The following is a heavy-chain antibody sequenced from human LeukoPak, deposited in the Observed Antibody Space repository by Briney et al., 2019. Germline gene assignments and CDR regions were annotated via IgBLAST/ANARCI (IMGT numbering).Heavy chain of an antibody. V-gene: IGHV1-69*05. Sequence: ASVKVSCKAFGGTFSSYAISWVRQAPGQGLKWMGGIIPIFGTANYAQKFQGRVTITTDESTSTAYMELSSLRSEDTAVYYCARDLRGFDYWGQGTQVTVSS. CDR3: ARDLRGFDY. CDR1: GGTFSSYA. D-gene: IGHD5/OR15-5a*01. CDR2: IIPIFGTA. J-gene: IGHJ4*02.